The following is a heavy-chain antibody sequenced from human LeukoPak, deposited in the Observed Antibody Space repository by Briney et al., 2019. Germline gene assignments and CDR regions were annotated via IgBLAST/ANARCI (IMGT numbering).Heavy chain of an antibody. J-gene: IGHJ4*02. Sequence: GGSLRLSCAASGFIFSSAWMTWVRQAPGKGLEWVGHIKNKTNGGTTDYAAPVKGSFIISRDDSKNTLYLQMNSLRTEDTAVYYCARGFCSSTSCYQGPFDFWGQGTLVTVSS. CDR3: ARGFCSSTSCYQGPFDF. CDR2: IKNKTNGGTT. V-gene: IGHV3-15*01. CDR1: GFIFSSAW. D-gene: IGHD2-2*01.